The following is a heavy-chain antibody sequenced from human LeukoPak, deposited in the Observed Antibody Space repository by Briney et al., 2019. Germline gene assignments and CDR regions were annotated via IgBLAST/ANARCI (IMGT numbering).Heavy chain of an antibody. CDR1: GFTFSSYG. J-gene: IGHJ4*02. CDR3: ARPVGTAAVGYYFDY. CDR2: MSYDGSNK. V-gene: IGHV3-30*03. D-gene: IGHD6-13*01. Sequence: PGRSLRLSCAASGFTFSSYGMHWVRQAPGKGLEWVAVMSYDGSNKYYADSVKGRFTISRDNSKNTLYLQMNSLRAEDTALYYCARPVGTAAVGYYFDYWGQGTLVTVSS.